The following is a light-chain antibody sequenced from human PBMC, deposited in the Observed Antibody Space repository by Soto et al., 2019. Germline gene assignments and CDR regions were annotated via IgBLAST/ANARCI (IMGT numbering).Light chain of an antibody. CDR1: SSDVGSCNY. V-gene: IGLV2-14*01. CDR3: CSYTSSTTYV. Sequence: QSALTQPASVSGSPGQSITISCTGTSSDVGSCNYVSWYQQHPGKAPKLMIYEVSNRPSGVSNRFSGSKSGNTASLTISGLQAEDEADYYCCSYTSSTTYVFGTGTKVTVL. J-gene: IGLJ1*01. CDR2: EVS.